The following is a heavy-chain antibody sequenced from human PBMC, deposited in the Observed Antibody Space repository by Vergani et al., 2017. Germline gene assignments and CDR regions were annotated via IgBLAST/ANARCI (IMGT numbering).Heavy chain of an antibody. J-gene: IGHJ6*02. CDR3: AKERGGYCSSTTPCYYYGMDV. Sequence: QVQLVESGGGVVQPGRSLRLSCAASGFTFSSYGMHWVRQAPGKGLEWVAVIWYDGSNKYYADSVKGRFTISRDNSKNTLYLQMNSLRAEDTAVYYCAKERGGYCSSTTPCYYYGMDVWGQGTTVTVSS. CDR2: IWYDGSNK. V-gene: IGHV3-33*06. CDR1: GFTFSSYG. D-gene: IGHD2-2*01.